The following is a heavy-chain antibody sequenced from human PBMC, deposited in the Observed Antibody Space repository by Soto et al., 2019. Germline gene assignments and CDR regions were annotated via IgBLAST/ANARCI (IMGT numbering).Heavy chain of an antibody. CDR3: ARGMVRFLDSLGVDV. V-gene: IGHV1-69*12. CDR1: GGTFSNYA. D-gene: IGHD3-3*01. CDR2: IIPIFGTA. Sequence: QVQLVQSGAEVKKPGSSVKVSCKASGGTFSNYAMSWVRQAPGQGLEWMGGIIPIFGTANYAQKFQGRVTXXADESPSTAYMELSSLRSEDTAVYYCARGMVRFLDSLGVDVWGQGTTVTVSS. J-gene: IGHJ6*02.